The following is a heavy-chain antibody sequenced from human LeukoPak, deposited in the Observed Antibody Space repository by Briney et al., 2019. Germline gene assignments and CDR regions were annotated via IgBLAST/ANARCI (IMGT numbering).Heavy chain of an antibody. CDR1: GFTFSSYA. CDR3: AKVVWGTVAAAGAFDI. V-gene: IGHV3-23*01. Sequence: GGSLRLSCAASGFTFSSYAMSGVRQAPGKGLEWVSAISGSGGSTYYADSVKGRFTISRDNSKNTLYLQMNSLRAEDTAVYYCAKVVWGTVAAAGAFDIWGQGTMVTVSS. CDR2: ISGSGGST. J-gene: IGHJ3*02. D-gene: IGHD3-16*01.